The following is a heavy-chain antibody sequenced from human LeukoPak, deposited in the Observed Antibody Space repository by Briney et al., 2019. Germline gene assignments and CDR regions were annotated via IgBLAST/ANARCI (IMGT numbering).Heavy chain of an antibody. Sequence: GASVKVSCKASGYTFTGYYMHWVRQAPGQGLEWMGWINPNSGGTNYAQKFQGRVTMTRDTSISTAYMELSGLRSDDTAVYYCARTNSSSDGMDVWGQGTTVTVSS. D-gene: IGHD6-6*01. CDR3: ARTNSSSDGMDV. V-gene: IGHV1-2*02. CDR1: GYTFTGYY. CDR2: INPNSGGT. J-gene: IGHJ6*02.